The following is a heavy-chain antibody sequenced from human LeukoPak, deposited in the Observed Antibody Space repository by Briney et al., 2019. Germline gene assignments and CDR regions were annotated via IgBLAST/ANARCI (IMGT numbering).Heavy chain of an antibody. CDR3: ARYTEYCFDY. V-gene: IGHV3-7*01. CDR1: GFTFSTYW. D-gene: IGHD2-2*02. Sequence: SGGSLRLSCAASGFTFSTYWMTWVRQAPGKGLEWVANMKRDGSEVYYANSVKGHFTISRDNAKNSLYLQMNSLRAEDTAVYYCARYTEYCFDYWGQGTLVTVSS. J-gene: IGHJ4*02. CDR2: MKRDGSEV.